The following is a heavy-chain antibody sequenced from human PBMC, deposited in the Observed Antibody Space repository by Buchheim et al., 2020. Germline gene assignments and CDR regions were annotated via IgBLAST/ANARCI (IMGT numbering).Heavy chain of an antibody. D-gene: IGHD5-24*01. J-gene: IGHJ3*02. CDR1: GGSISSSNYY. Sequence: QLQLQESGPGLVKPSETLSLTCTVSGGSISSSNYYWGWIRQPPGKGLELIGYIHSSGRTYHNPSLTNRVTLLLDMSKSQFSLELGSLTAADTAMYFCARVNRDGYNWDGAFDIWGQGT. CDR2: IHSSGRT. V-gene: IGHV4-61*05. CDR3: ARVNRDGYNWDGAFDI.